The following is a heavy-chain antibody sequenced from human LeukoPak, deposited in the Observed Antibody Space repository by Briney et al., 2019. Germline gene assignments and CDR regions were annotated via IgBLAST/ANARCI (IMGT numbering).Heavy chain of an antibody. V-gene: IGHV3-20*01. J-gene: IGHJ4*02. CDR3: AREGSNLPYYFDY. Sequence: PGGSLRLSCAASGFNFDDYGMSWVRHAPGKGLEWVSGINWNGGSTVYADSVKGRFTISRDKGKNSLYLQMNSLRAEDTALYHCAREGSNLPYYFDYWGQGTLVTVSS. CDR2: INWNGGST. CDR1: GFNFDDYG.